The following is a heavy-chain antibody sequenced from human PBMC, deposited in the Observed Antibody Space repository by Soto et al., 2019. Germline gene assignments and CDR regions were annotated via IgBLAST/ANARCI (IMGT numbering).Heavy chain of an antibody. CDR1: GFTFNNYG. Sequence: GGSLRLSGAASGFTFNNYGMHWVRQAPGKGLDWVAVISYDGSINFYLDSVKGRFTISRDNSKNTLYLQINSLRTADTAVYYCAKDQGLRSRDGYNPDYWGQGTLVTVSS. J-gene: IGHJ4*02. V-gene: IGHV3-30*18. CDR3: AKDQGLRSRDGYNPDY. CDR2: ISYDGSIN. D-gene: IGHD2-2*01.